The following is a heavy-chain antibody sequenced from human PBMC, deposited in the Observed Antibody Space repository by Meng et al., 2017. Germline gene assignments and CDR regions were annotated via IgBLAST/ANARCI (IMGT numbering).Heavy chain of an antibody. CDR2: INHSGST. V-gene: IGHV4-34*01. D-gene: IGHD3-16*02. CDR1: GGFFSGYS. Sequence: LLQEWGAGLLKAADTLFFAVAVYGGFFSGYSWSWIRQPRGKGLEWSGDINHSGSTNYNPSLRRRITISVDTSKNSFSQELSAMTAADTAVDFWAIFPGGIGAVDYWGQGTLVTVSS. CDR3: AIFPGGIGAVDY. J-gene: IGHJ4*02.